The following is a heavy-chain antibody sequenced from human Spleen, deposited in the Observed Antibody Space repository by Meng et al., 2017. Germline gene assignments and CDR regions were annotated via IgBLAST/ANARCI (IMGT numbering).Heavy chain of an antibody. CDR3: ASGVGSGTTPVDY. CDR2: ITPIFGTA. D-gene: IGHD3-10*01. Sequence: QVQRVQSGAEVIKPGTTGKGSCKAYEGTFSSKTISWVRQAPGQGLEWMGGITPIFGTANYAQNFQGRVTITADESTTTAYMELSSLRSEDTAVYYCASGVGSGTTPVDYWGQGTLVTVSS. J-gene: IGHJ4*02. V-gene: IGHV1-69*01. CDR1: EGTFSSKT.